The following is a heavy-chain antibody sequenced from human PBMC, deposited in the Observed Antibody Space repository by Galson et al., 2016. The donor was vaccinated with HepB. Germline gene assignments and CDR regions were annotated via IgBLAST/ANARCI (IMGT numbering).Heavy chain of an antibody. CDR2: SDPEDGET. J-gene: IGHJ3*01. Sequence: SVKVSCKVSGHTLTELSMHWVRQAPGKGLEWMGGSDPEDGETIYAQKFQGRVTMTEDISTQTAYMELRSLRSEDTAVYYCARWSMLPSDGFDLWGQGTMVTVSS. CDR3: ARWSMLPSDGFDL. V-gene: IGHV1-24*01. CDR1: GHTLTELS. D-gene: IGHD2-8*01.